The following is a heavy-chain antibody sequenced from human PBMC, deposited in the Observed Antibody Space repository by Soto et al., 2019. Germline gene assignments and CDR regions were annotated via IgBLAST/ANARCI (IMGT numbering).Heavy chain of an antibody. J-gene: IGHJ6*03. CDR3: ARRARPDFYYMDV. V-gene: IGHV3-64*01. D-gene: IGHD6-6*01. Sequence: EVQLVESGGGLAQPGGSLRLSCAASGFTLSGYAMDWVRQAPGKGLEYVSGISTNGVDTYYANSVQGRFTISRDNSKNTVYLQMGSLRPEDMAVYYCARRARPDFYYMDVWGKGTTVTVSS. CDR2: ISTNGVDT. CDR1: GFTLSGYA.